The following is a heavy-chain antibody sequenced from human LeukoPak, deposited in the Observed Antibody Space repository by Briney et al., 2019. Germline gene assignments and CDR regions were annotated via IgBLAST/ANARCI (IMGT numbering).Heavy chain of an antibody. CDR3: VRAVAVTSYYFDC. V-gene: IGHV3-11*05. Sequence: GGSLSLSCAASGFTFSDYYMSWIRPAPGKGREWISYISIISSYTNHVAFVKGRFTISRDNAKNSLYLQMDSLRAEDTAVYYWVRAVAVTSYYFDCWGQGTLVTVSS. J-gene: IGHJ4*02. CDR1: GFTFSDYY. D-gene: IGHD6-19*01. CDR2: ISIISSYT.